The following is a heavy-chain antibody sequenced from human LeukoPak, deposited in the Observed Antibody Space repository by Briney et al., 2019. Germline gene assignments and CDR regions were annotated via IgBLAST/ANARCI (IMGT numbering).Heavy chain of an antibody. V-gene: IGHV4-30-4*01. J-gene: IGHJ3*02. CDR3: ARGFLPYNWNDIGI. CDR2: IYYSGST. CDR1: GGSISSGDYY. D-gene: IGHD1-20*01. Sequence: PSQTLSLTCTVSGGSISSGDYYWSWIRQPPGKGLEWIGYIYYSGSTYYNPSLKSRVTISVDTSKNQFSLKLSSVTAADTAVYYCARGFLPYNWNDIGIWGQGTMVTVSS.